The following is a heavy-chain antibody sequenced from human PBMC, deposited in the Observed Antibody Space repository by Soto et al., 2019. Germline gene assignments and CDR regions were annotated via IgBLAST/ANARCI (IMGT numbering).Heavy chain of an antibody. CDR1: GYTFTSYG. D-gene: IGHD3-3*01. CDR3: ARAILGGRFKRAFDI. Sequence: ASVKVSCKASGYTFTSYGISWVRQAPGQGLEWMGWISAYNGNTNYAQKLQGRVTMTTDTSTSTAYMELRSLRSDDTAVYYCARAILGGRFKRAFDIWGQGTMVTVSS. J-gene: IGHJ3*02. V-gene: IGHV1-18*01. CDR2: ISAYNGNT.